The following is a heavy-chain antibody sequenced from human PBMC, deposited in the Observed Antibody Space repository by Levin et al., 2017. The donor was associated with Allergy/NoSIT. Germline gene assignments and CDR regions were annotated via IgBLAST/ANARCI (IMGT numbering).Heavy chain of an antibody. D-gene: IGHD3-9*01. CDR3: ARDENDILTGYYEEYYYGMDV. CDR1: GGSISSYY. J-gene: IGHJ6*02. CDR2: IYTSGST. Sequence: SETLSLTCTVSGGSISSYYWSWIRQPAGKGLEWIGRIYTSGSTNYNPSLKSRVTMSVDTSTNQFSLKLSSVTAAETAVYYCARDENDILTGYYEEYYYGMDVWGQGTTVTVSS. V-gene: IGHV4-4*07.